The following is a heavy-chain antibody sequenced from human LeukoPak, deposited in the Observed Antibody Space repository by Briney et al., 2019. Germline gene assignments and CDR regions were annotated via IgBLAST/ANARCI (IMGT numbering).Heavy chain of an antibody. CDR3: ARDGLGSFSLDY. Sequence: GGSLRLSCVASGFNFSSYYMSWVRQAPGKGLEWVADIRHDGTNEYNVDSVKGRFTTSRDNAKNSLFLQMNSLRAEDTAVYYCARDGLGSFSLDYWGQGTVVTVSS. V-gene: IGHV3-7*04. CDR1: GFNFSSYY. D-gene: IGHD3-10*01. J-gene: IGHJ4*02. CDR2: IRHDGTNE.